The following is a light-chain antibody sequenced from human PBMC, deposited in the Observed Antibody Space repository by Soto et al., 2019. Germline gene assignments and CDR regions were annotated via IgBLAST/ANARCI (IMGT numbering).Light chain of an antibody. V-gene: IGKV3-20*01. Sequence: EIVLTQSPGTLSLSPGERATLSCRASQSVSSSYLAWYPPKPGQAPRLLSYGASSRATGSPDRFSGSGSGTDFNLTISRMEPEDFDVYYCQQYGSSPPVTCGPGTKVDI. CDR2: GAS. CDR1: QSVSSSY. CDR3: QQYGSSPPVT. J-gene: IGKJ3*01.